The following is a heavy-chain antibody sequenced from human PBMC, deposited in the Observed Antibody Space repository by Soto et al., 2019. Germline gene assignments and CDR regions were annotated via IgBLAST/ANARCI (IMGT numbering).Heavy chain of an antibody. CDR2: ISWNSGSI. CDR3: AKDQRLPGFGDTQSNWGYMDV. CDR1: GFTFDDYA. J-gene: IGHJ6*03. Sequence: GGSLRLSCAASGFTFDDYAMHWVRQAPGKGLEWVSGISWNSGSIGYADSVKGRFTISRDNAKNSLYLQMNSLRAEDTALYYCAKDQRLPGFGDTQSNWGYMDVWGKGTTVTVSS. D-gene: IGHD3-10*01. V-gene: IGHV3-9*01.